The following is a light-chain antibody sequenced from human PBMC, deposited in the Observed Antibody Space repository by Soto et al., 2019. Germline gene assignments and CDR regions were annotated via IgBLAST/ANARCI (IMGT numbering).Light chain of an antibody. CDR1: QSISSY. CDR2: AAS. CDR3: QQSYSTPRT. J-gene: IGKJ1*01. V-gene: IGKV1-39*01. Sequence: DIQMTQSPSSLSASVGDRVTITCRASQSISSYLNWYQQKPGKAPKLLIYAASSMQSGVPSRFSGRGSGTDFTLTISSLQPEDFVTYYCQQSYSTPRTFGQGTKVEIK.